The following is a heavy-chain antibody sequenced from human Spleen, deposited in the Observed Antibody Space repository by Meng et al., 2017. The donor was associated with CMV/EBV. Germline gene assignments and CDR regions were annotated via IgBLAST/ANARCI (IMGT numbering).Heavy chain of an antibody. Sequence: GESLKISCAASGFIVRSNYMSWVRQAPGKGLEWVSVIYSGDNTYYADSVKGRFTISRDNSKNTLYLQMNSLRAEDTAVYYCTRVGARGYYYGMDVWGQGTTVTVSS. CDR3: TRVGARGYYYGMDV. D-gene: IGHD1-26*01. CDR1: GFIVRSNY. CDR2: IYSGDNT. J-gene: IGHJ6*02. V-gene: IGHV3-53*01.